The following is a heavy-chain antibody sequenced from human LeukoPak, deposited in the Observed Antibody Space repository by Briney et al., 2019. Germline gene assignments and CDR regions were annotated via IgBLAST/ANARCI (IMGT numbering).Heavy chain of an antibody. D-gene: IGHD2-2*02. CDR2: IYHGGGT. J-gene: IGHJ3*02. CDR1: GGSISGGDYS. Sequence: PSETLSLTCAVSGGSISGGDYSWSWIRQPPGKGLEWVGYIYHGGGTYYNPSLKSRVTISVDRSKNQFSLKLSSVTAADTAVYYCARETIYCSSTSCYSAFDIWGQGTMVTVSS. V-gene: IGHV4-30-2*01. CDR3: ARETIYCSSTSCYSAFDI.